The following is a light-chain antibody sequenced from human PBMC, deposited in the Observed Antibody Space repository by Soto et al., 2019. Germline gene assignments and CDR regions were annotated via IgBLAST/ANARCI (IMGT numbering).Light chain of an antibody. J-gene: IGKJ2*01. CDR3: QQYDTSPFS. CDR2: GAS. CDR1: QSLSSRY. Sequence: EIVLTQSPGTLSLSPGERATLSCRASQSLSSRYLVWYQQKSGQAPRLLISGASSRATGIPDRFSGSGSGKDFTFTISSLEPEDFEVYYCQQYDTSPFSFGQGTKLEIK. V-gene: IGKV3-20*01.